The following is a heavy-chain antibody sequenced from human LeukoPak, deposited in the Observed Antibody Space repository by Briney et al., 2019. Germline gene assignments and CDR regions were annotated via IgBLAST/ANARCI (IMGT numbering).Heavy chain of an antibody. V-gene: IGHV3-33*01. CDR3: ARHGSGRNNFNPIAH. J-gene: IGHJ4*02. Sequence: GGSLRLSCAASGFGFNGYAMHWVCQAPGKGLEWVAIIWYDGSVTDYEDSVKGRFTISRDNSKSTLYLQMDSLRAEDTAVYYCARHGSGRNNFNPIAHWGQGALVTLSS. CDR2: IWYDGSVT. D-gene: IGHD1-26*01. CDR1: GFGFNGYA.